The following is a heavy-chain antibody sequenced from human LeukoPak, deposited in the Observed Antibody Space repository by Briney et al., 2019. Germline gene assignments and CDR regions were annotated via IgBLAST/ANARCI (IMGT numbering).Heavy chain of an antibody. J-gene: IGHJ5*02. V-gene: IGHV4-61*02. CDR3: ARELKVPGTDWFDP. D-gene: IGHD2-8*01. Sequence: SSETLSLTCTVSGGSISSGSYYWSWIRQPAGKGLEWIGRIYTSGSTNYNPSLKSRVTISVDTSKNQFSLKLSSVTAADTAVYYCARELKVPGTDWFDPWGQGTLVTVSS. CDR1: GGSISSGSYY. CDR2: IYTSGST.